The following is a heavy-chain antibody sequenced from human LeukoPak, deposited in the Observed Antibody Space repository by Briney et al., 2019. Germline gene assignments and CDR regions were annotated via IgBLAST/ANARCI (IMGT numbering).Heavy chain of an antibody. CDR1: GGSISSYY. CDR2: IYTSGST. D-gene: IGHD6-6*01. J-gene: IGHJ5*02. Sequence: SETLSLTCTVSGGSISSYYWSWIRQPAGKGLEWIGRIYTSGSTNYNPSLKSRVTMSVDTSKNQFSLKLSSVTAADTAVYYCARHLMYSSSPGWFDPWGQGTLVTVSS. CDR3: ARHLMYSSSPGWFDP. V-gene: IGHV4-4*07.